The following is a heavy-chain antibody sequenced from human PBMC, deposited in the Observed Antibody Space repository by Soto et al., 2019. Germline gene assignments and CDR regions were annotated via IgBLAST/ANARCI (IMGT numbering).Heavy chain of an antibody. CDR2: IIPIFGTA. V-gene: IGHV1-69*01. J-gene: IGHJ6*02. D-gene: IGHD6-19*01. Sequence: QVQLEQSGGEVKKPGSSLKVSCKASGVTFSKFIMTWVRQAPGLGLEWVGGIIPIFGTANYAQKFQGRVTITADEYTSTSYLEVSNLRSEDTAVYYCAKVRYSSPMGYYYGMDVWGQGTAVTVSS. CDR3: AKVRYSSPMGYYYGMDV. CDR1: GVTFSKFI.